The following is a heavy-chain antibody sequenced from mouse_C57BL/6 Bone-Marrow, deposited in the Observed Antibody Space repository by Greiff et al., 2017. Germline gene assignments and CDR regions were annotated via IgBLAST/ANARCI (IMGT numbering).Heavy chain of an antibody. CDR2: IDPSDSET. V-gene: IGHV1-52*01. CDR3: ARWDGNPYAMDY. CDR1: GYTFTSYW. D-gene: IGHD2-1*01. Sequence: QVQLQQPGAELVRPGSSVKLSCKASGYTFTSYWMHWVKQRPIQGLEWIGNIDPSDSETNYNQKFKDKATLTVDKSSSTAYMQLSSLTSEDSAVDYCARWDGNPYAMDYWGQGTSVTVSS. J-gene: IGHJ4*01.